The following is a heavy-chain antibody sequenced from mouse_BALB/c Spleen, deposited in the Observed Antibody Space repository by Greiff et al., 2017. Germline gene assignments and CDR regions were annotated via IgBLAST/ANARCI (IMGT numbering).Heavy chain of an antibody. V-gene: IGHV1-15*01. CDR1: GYTFTDYE. J-gene: IGHJ2*01. CDR3: TRRYSYDY. CDR2: IDPETGGT. Sequence: VQLQQSGAELVRPGASVTLSCKASGYTFTDYEMHWVKQTPVHGLEWIGAIDPETGGTAYNQKFKGQATLTADKTSSTAYMELRSLTSEDSAVYYCTRRYSYDYWGQGTTLTVSA. D-gene: IGHD2-14*01.